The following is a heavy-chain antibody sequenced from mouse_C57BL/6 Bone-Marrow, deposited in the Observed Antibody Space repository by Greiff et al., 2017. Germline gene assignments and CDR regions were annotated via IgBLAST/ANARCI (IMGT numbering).Heavy chain of an antibody. V-gene: IGHV1-61*01. CDR2: IYPSDSET. CDR3: ARLGLPYYFDY. CDR1: GYTFTSYW. D-gene: IGHD5-5*01. J-gene: IGHJ2*01. Sequence: QVQLQQPGAELVRPGSSVKLSCKASGYTFTSYWMDWVKQRPGQGLAWIGNIYPSDSETHYNPKFKDKATLTVDKSSSTAYMQLSSLTSEDSAVYYCARLGLPYYFDYWGQGTTLTVSS.